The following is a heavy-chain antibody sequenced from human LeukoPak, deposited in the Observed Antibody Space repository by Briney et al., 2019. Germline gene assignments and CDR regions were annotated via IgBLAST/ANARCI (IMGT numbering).Heavy chain of an antibody. J-gene: IGHJ4*02. CDR1: GFTFGAYW. V-gene: IGHV3-7*05. Sequence: HPGGSLRLSCAASGFTFGAYWMTWVRQAPGKGLEWVANLNQDGSEKYYVDSVKGRFTISRDNAKNSLYLQMNGLRAEDTAVYYCARDSVDTAMADFDYWGRGTLVTVSS. D-gene: IGHD5-18*01. CDR2: LNQDGSEK. CDR3: ARDSVDTAMADFDY.